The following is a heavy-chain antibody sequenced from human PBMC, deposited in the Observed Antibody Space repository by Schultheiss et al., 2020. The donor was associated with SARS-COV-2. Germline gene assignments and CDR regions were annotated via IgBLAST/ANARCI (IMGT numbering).Heavy chain of an antibody. CDR3: ARGGCSSTSCYTRE. D-gene: IGHD2-2*02. CDR2: ISWNSGSI. Sequence: GGSLRLSCAASGLTFDDDAMHWVRQAPGKGLEWVSGISWNSGSIGYADSVKGRFTISRDNSKNTLYLQMNSLRAEDTAVYYCARGGCSSTSCYTREWGQGTLVTVSS. J-gene: IGHJ4*02. CDR1: GLTFDDDA. V-gene: IGHV3-9*01.